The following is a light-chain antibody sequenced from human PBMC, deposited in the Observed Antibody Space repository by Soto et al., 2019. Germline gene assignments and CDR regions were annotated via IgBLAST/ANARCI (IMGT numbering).Light chain of an antibody. Sequence: LTQPASVSGSPGQSITISCTGTSSDVGSYNLVSWYQQHPGKAPKLIIHEVSKRSSGLSNRFSGSKSGNTASLTISGLQAEDESDYYCCSYAGSSTYVFGTGTKVTVL. J-gene: IGLJ1*01. CDR1: SSDVGSYNL. CDR3: CSYAGSSTYV. CDR2: EVS. V-gene: IGLV2-23*02.